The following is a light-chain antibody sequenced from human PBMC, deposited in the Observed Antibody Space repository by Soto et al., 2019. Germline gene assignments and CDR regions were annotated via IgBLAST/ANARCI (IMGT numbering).Light chain of an antibody. Sequence: QSVLTQPPSESGTPGQRVTISCSGSSSNIGSNTVNWYQQLPGTAPKLLIYSNNQRPSGVPDRFSGSKSGNTASLTISGLQPDDETDYYCTSFTTSKTYSFGTGTKVTVL. CDR3: TSFTTSKTYS. V-gene: IGLV1-44*01. CDR1: SSNIGSNT. J-gene: IGLJ1*01. CDR2: SNN.